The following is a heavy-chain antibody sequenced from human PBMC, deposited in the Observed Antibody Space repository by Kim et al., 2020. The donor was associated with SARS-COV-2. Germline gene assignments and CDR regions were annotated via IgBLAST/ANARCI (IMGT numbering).Heavy chain of an antibody. Sequence: GGSLRLSCAASGFTFSSYSMNWVRQAPGKGLEWVSSISSSSSYIYYADSVKGRFTISRDNAKNSLYLQMNSLRAEDTAVYYCAREVAVAGYYFGYWGQGTLVTVSS. CDR2: ISSSSSYI. CDR3: AREVAVAGYYFGY. CDR1: GFTFSSYS. D-gene: IGHD6-19*01. V-gene: IGHV3-21*01. J-gene: IGHJ4*02.